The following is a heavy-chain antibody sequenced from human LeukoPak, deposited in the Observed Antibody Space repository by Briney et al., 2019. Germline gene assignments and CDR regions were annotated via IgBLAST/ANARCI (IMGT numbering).Heavy chain of an antibody. CDR1: GYTFSSYA. CDR3: AKRGTEGNSSLGYFDY. CDR2: MSDSGGST. J-gene: IGHJ4*02. V-gene: IGHV3-23*01. Sequence: GGSLRLSCAASGYTFSSYAMSWVRQAPRKGLEWVLLMSDSGGSTYYADSVKGRFAISRDNSKNTLYLQTNSLRVDDTAVYYCAKRGTEGNSSLGYFDYWGQGSLVTVSS. D-gene: IGHD6-6*01.